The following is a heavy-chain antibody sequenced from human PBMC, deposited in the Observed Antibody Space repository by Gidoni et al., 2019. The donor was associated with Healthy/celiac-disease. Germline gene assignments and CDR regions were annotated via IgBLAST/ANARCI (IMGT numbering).Heavy chain of an antibody. CDR3: ARDLWYGDYSNWFDP. J-gene: IGHJ5*02. CDR2: ISSSSSYI. CDR1: GFTFSSYS. D-gene: IGHD4-17*01. Sequence: EVQLVESGGGLVKPGGSLRLSCAASGFTFSSYSMNWVRQAPGKGLEWVSSISSSSSYIYYADSVKGRFTISRDNAKNSLYLQMNSLRAEDTAVYYCARDLWYGDYSNWFDPWGQGTLVTVSS. V-gene: IGHV3-21*01.